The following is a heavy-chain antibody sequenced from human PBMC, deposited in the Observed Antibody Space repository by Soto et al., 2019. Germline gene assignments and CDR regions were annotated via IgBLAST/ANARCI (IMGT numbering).Heavy chain of an antibody. J-gene: IGHJ4*02. CDR3: ARETYGGYADFDY. Sequence: GGSLRLSCAASGFTFSSYSMNWVRQAPGKGLEWVSSISSSSSYICYADSVKGRFTISRDNAKNSLYLQMNSLRAEDTAVYYCARETYGGYADFDYWGQGTLVTVSS. CDR1: GFTFSSYS. CDR2: ISSSSSYI. V-gene: IGHV3-21*01. D-gene: IGHD5-12*01.